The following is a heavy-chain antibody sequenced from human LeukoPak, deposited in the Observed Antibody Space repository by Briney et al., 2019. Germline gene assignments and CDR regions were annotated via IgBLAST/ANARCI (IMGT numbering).Heavy chain of an antibody. CDR1: GYTLTELS. V-gene: IGHV1-24*01. D-gene: IGHD2-2*01. CDR2: FDPEDGET. Sequence: GASVKVPCKVSGYTLTELSMHWVRQAPGKGLEWMGGFDPEDGETIYAQKFQGRVTMTEDTSTDTAYMELSSLRSEDTAVYYCATSALGYCSSTSCHRDYWGQGTLVTVSS. J-gene: IGHJ4*02. CDR3: ATSALGYCSSTSCHRDY.